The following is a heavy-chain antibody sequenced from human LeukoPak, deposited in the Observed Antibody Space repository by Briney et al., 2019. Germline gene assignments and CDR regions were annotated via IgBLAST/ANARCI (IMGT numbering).Heavy chain of an antibody. V-gene: IGHV4-38-2*01. D-gene: IGHD1-26*01. Sequence: GSLRLSCAASGFTFSSYWMSWVRQAPGKGLEWIGSIYHSGSTYYNPSLKSRVTISVDTSKNQFSLKLSSVTAADTAVYYCARGGSGSYSDGFDIWGQGTMVTVSS. CDR1: GFTFSSYW. CDR2: IYHSGST. CDR3: ARGGSGSYSDGFDI. J-gene: IGHJ3*02.